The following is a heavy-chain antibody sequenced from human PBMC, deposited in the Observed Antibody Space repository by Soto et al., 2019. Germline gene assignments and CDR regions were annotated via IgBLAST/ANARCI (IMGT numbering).Heavy chain of an antibody. V-gene: IGHV4-30-2*01. Sequence: QLQLQESGSGLVKPSQTLSLTCAVSGGSISSGGYSWSWIRQPPGKGLEWIGYIYHSGSTYYNPSLXSXXTISVDRSKNKFSLKLSSVTAAATAVYYCARVSDYWGQGTLVTVSS. CDR2: IYHSGST. CDR3: ARVSDY. J-gene: IGHJ4*02. CDR1: GGSISSGGYS.